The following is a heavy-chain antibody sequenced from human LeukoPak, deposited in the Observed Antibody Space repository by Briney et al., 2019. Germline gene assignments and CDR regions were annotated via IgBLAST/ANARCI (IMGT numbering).Heavy chain of an antibody. D-gene: IGHD5-12*01. CDR3: ARISKEATNDY. CDR2: IWYDGSNK. V-gene: IGHV3-33*01. Sequence: GGSLRLSCAASGFTFSSYGMHWVRQAPGKGLEWVAVIWYDGSNKYYADSVKGRFTISRDNSKNTLYLQMNSLRAEDTAVYYCARISKEATNDYWGQGTLVTVSS. CDR1: GFTFSSYG. J-gene: IGHJ4*02.